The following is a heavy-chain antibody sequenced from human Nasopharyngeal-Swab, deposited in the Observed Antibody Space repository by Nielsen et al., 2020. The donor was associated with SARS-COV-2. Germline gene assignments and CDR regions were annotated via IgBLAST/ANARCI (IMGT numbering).Heavy chain of an antibody. D-gene: IGHD3-3*01. V-gene: IGHV3-7*01. CDR1: GFNFSSYS. CDR2: IKQDASEV. CDR3: ARGRPLGGYYFGYFDY. J-gene: IGHJ4*01. Sequence: GESLKISCAVSGFNFSSYSMSWVRQAPGKGLEWVANIKQDASEVYYVDSVKGRFTISRDNAKNSLYLQMNSLRAEDTAVYFCARGRPLGGYYFGYFDYWGHGTLVTVSS.